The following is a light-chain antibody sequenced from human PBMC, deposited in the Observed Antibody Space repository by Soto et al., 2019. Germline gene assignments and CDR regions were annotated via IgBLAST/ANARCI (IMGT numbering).Light chain of an antibody. CDR3: NHSYSAPLT. J-gene: IGKJ1*01. CDR2: AAS. CDR1: HSISSY. V-gene: IGKV1-39*01. Sequence: DIQVTQSPSSLSASVGDRVTITCRASHSISSYLNWYRQKPCRAPNLLIYAASKLQSGVPSRFSGSGSGTDFTLTISSLQHRDFGIYDCNHSYSAPLTFGQGTKVPIK.